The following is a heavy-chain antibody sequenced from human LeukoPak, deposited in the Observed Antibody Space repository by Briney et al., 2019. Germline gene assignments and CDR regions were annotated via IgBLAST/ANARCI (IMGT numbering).Heavy chain of an antibody. CDR3: AKGSYCSSTSCYPDAFDI. CDR1: GFTFSSYA. D-gene: IGHD2-2*01. J-gene: IGHJ3*02. V-gene: IGHV3-23*01. Sequence: GGSLRLSCAASGFTFSSYAMSWVRQAPGKGLEWVSAISGSGGSTYYADSVKGRFTISRDNSKNTLYLQMNSLRAEDTAVYYCAKGSYCSSTSCYPDAFDIWGQGTMVTVSS. CDR2: ISGSGGST.